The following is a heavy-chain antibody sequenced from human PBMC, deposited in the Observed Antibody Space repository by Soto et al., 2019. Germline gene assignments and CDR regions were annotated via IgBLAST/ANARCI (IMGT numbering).Heavy chain of an antibody. V-gene: IGHV3-23*01. CDR2: ISSSGGST. CDR1: GFTFNSYA. Sequence: GGSLRLSCAASGFTFNSYAMTWVRRAPGTGLEWVSGISSSGGSTNYADSVKGRITISRDNSKNTLYLQMNSLRPEDTAVYYCAKDRSSSNWYYLDYWGKGTPVTVSS. CDR3: AKDRSSSNWYYLDY. D-gene: IGHD6-13*01. J-gene: IGHJ4*02.